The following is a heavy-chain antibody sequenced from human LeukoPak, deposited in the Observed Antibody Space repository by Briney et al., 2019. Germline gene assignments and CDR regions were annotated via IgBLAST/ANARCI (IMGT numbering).Heavy chain of an antibody. V-gene: IGHV4-59*08. J-gene: IGHJ4*02. CDR2: IYYNGNT. Sequence: SETPSLTCTVSGGSISSYYWSWLRQPPGKGLEWIGYIYYNGNTNYIPSLKSRVTISVDTSKNQFSLRLSSVTAADTAVYYCARNGNWNYVDYWGQGTLVTVSS. CDR1: GGSISSYY. CDR3: ARNGNWNYVDY. D-gene: IGHD1-1*01.